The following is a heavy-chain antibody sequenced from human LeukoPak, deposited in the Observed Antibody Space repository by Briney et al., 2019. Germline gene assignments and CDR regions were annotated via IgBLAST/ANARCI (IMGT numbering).Heavy chain of an antibody. CDR3: ARGPRNYDILTGYSDA. V-gene: IGHV1-69*06. J-gene: IGHJ5*02. Sequence: SVKVSCKASGGTFSSYAISWVRQAPGQGLEWMGGIIPIFGTANYAQKFQGRVTITADKSTSTAYMELSSLRSEDTAVYYRARGPRNYDILTGYSDAWGQGTLVTVSS. D-gene: IGHD3-9*01. CDR1: GGTFSSYA. CDR2: IIPIFGTA.